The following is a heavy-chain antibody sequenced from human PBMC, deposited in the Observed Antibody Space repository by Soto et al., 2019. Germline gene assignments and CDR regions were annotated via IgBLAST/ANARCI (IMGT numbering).Heavy chain of an antibody. CDR3: ARERKGMDV. V-gene: IGHV1-8*01. CDR1: RYTFTSKD. J-gene: IGHJ6*02. CDR2: MSPNSGNT. Sequence: SVKVSCNASRYTFTSKDLSWVRQATGQGLERRGWMSPNSGNTDYAQKFQGRVTMTRNTSISTAYMELSSLRSEDTAVYYCARERKGMDVWGQGTTVTVSS.